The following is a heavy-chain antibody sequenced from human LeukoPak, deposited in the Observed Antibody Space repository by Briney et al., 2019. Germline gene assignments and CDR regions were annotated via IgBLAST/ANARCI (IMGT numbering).Heavy chain of an antibody. D-gene: IGHD1-26*01. V-gene: IGHV3-69-1*01. CDR1: GFVFSNYN. CDR3: ARTLVGATRPYYFDY. CDR2: ITSSSTI. J-gene: IGHJ4*02. Sequence: GGSLRLSCAASGFVFSNYNMNWVRQAPGKGLEWVSSITSSSTIYYADSVKGRFTISRDNAKNSLYLQMNSLRAEDTAVYYCARTLVGATRPYYFDYWGQGTLVTVSS.